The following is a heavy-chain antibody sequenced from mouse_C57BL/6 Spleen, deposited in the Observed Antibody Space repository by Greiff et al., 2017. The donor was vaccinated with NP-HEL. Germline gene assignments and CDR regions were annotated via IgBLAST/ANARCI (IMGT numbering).Heavy chain of an antibody. CDR2: IDPSDSYT. CDR3: ARVGYYGLDY. CDR1: GYTFTSYW. Sequence: QVQLQQPGAELVKPGASVKLSCKASGYTFTSYWMPWVKQRPGQGLEWIGEIDPSDSYTNYNQKFKGKATLTVDTSSSTAYMQLSSLTSEDSAVYYCARVGYYGLDYWGQGTTLTVSS. J-gene: IGHJ2*01. D-gene: IGHD1-1*01. V-gene: IGHV1-50*01.